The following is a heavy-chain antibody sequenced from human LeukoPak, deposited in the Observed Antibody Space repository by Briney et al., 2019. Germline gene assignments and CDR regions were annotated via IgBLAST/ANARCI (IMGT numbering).Heavy chain of an antibody. D-gene: IGHD6-13*01. J-gene: IGHJ5*02. Sequence: SETLSLTCAVYGGSFSGYYWSWIRQPPGKGLEWIGEINHSGSTNYNPSLKSRVTISVDTSKNQFSLKLSSVTAADTAVYYCARGPWYSSSWYGWFDPWGQGTPVTVSS. CDR2: INHSGST. CDR3: ARGPWYSSSWYGWFDP. CDR1: GGSFSGYY. V-gene: IGHV4-34*01.